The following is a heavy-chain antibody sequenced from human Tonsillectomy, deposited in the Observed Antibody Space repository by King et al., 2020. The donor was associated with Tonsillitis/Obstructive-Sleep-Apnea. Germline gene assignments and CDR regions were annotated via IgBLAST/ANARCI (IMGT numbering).Heavy chain of an antibody. J-gene: IGHJ4*02. CDR2: IIPIFGTA. Sequence: VQLVQSGAEVKKPGSSVKVSCKASGGTFSSYAISWLRQAPGHGLVWMGGIIPIFGTANYAQKFQGRVTITADESTSTAYMELSSLRSEDTAVYYCASRVSGYSYDTDVDYWGQGTLVTVSS. CDR1: GGTFSSYA. CDR3: ASRVSGYSYDTDVDY. V-gene: IGHV1-69*12. D-gene: IGHD5-18*01.